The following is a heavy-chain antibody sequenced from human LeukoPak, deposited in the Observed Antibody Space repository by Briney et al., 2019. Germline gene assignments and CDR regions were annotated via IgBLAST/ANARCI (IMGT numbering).Heavy chain of an antibody. CDR3: SILTPASYYYGSGSPNPFDY. CDR1: GFTFTTYA. D-gene: IGHD3-10*01. CDR2: ITGSGGST. Sequence: GGSLRLSCGASGFTFTTYAMTWVRQAPGKGLEWVSSITGSGGSTYYADSVKGRFTISRDDSKNTAYLQMNSLKTEDTAVYYCSILTPASYYYGSGSPNPFDYWGQGTLVTVSS. J-gene: IGHJ4*02. V-gene: IGHV3-23*01.